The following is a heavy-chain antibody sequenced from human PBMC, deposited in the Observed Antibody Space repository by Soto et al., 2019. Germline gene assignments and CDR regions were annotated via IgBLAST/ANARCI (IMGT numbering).Heavy chain of an antibody. J-gene: IGHJ4*02. Sequence: EVQLVESGGGLVQPGGSLRLSCTASGFTFSNHWMSWVRQAPGKGLEWVANIKQDGSEKYHVDSVNGRFTISRDNAKNSLHLQMNNLSSEDKAVYYGATRPHNSRNTGYLAVFDFWGQGTLVTFSS. CDR3: ATRPHNSRNTGYLAVFDF. CDR2: IKQDGSEK. V-gene: IGHV3-7*01. CDR1: GFTFSNHW. D-gene: IGHD3-9*01.